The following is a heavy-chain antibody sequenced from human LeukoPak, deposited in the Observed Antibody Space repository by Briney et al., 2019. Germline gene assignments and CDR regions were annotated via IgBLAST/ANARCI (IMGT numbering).Heavy chain of an antibody. D-gene: IGHD2-15*01. Sequence: GGSLRLSCAASGFTFSSFAMSWVRQAPGKGLEWVSAISGSGGGTWYADSVKGRSAISRDNSKNTVYLQMNSLRVEDTAVYYCARDPGYCSGGSCYDYWGQGTLVAVSS. J-gene: IGHJ4*02. CDR3: ARDPGYCSGGSCYDY. CDR2: ISGSGGGT. V-gene: IGHV3-23*01. CDR1: GFTFSSFA.